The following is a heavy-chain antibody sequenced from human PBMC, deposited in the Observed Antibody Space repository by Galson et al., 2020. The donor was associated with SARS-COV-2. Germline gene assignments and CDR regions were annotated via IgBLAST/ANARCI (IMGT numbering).Heavy chain of an antibody. J-gene: IGHJ4*02. D-gene: IGHD6-6*01. CDR1: GFTYSVYC. Sequence: TGGSLRLSCAASGFTYSVYCMSWVRQAPGKGLEWVANIKQDGSEKHYVNSAKGRFTISRDNAKNSVYLQINDLSAEDTAVYYCARIGYSSSSLDYWGQGTLVTVSS. CDR2: IKQDGSEK. CDR3: ARIGYSSSSLDY. V-gene: IGHV3-7*05.